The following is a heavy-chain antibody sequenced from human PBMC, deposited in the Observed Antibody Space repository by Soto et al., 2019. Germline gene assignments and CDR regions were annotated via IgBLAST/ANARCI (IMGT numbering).Heavy chain of an antibody. CDR3: AKDRTGLRPDLFYY. CDR2: ISYDGSNK. Sequence: GGSLRLSCAASGFTFSSYGMHWVRQAPGKGLEWVAVISYDGSNKYYADSVKGRFTISRDNSKNTLYLQMNSLRAEDTAVYYCAKDRTGLRPDLFYYWGQGTLVTV. CDR1: GFTFSSYG. D-gene: IGHD5-12*01. V-gene: IGHV3-30*18. J-gene: IGHJ4*02.